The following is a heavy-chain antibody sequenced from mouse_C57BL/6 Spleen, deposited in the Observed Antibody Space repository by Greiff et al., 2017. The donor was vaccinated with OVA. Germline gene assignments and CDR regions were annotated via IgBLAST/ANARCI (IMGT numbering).Heavy chain of an antibody. Sequence: VQLQQSGAELVRPGTSVKVSCKASGYAFTNYLIEWVKQRPGQGLEWIGVINPGSGGTNYNEKFKGKATLTADKSSSTAYMQLSSLTSEDSAVYFCARGAWDDAMDYWGQGTSVTVSS. CDR3: ARGAWDDAMDY. V-gene: IGHV1-54*01. CDR2: INPGSGGT. J-gene: IGHJ4*01. D-gene: IGHD4-1*01. CDR1: GYAFTNYL.